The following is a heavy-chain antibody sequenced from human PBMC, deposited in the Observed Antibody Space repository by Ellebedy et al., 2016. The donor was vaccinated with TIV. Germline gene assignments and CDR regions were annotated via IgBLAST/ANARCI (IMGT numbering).Heavy chain of an antibody. D-gene: IGHD3-3*01. CDR2: ISSSSSTI. Sequence: GGSLRLSXAASGFTFSSYSMNWVRQAPGKGLEWVSYISSSSSTIYYADSVKGRFTISRDNAKNSLYLQMNSLRDEDTAVYYCARDRITIFGVVSAGFDYWGQGTLVTVSS. CDR3: ARDRITIFGVVSAGFDY. V-gene: IGHV3-48*02. J-gene: IGHJ4*02. CDR1: GFTFSSYS.